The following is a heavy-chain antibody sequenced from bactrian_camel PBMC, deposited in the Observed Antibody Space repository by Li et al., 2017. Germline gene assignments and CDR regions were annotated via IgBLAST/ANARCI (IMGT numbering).Heavy chain of an antibody. CDR2: INTGGGST. V-gene: IGHV3S1*01. Sequence: VQLVESGGGSVQDGGSLTLSCACVSGYCDRRDCISWFRQAPGKEREGVAAINTGGGSTYYADSVKGRFTISQDNAKNTVYLQMNSLKPEDTAMYYCGRGFSKGFGPNCQYNFSGRGTQVTVS. J-gene: IGHJ4*01. D-gene: IGHD1*01. CDR1: GYCDRRDC. CDR3: GRGFSKGFGPNCQYNF.